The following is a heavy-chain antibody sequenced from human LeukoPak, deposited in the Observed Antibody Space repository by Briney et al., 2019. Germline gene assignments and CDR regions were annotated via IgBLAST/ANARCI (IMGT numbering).Heavy chain of an antibody. J-gene: IGHJ4*02. CDR3: ASHKDYGPFDY. CDR2: IYTSGST. D-gene: IGHD4-17*01. CDR1: GGSISSYY. V-gene: IGHV4-4*07. Sequence: PSETLSLTCTVSGGSISSYYWSWIRQPAGKGLEWIGRIYTSGSTYYNPSLKSRLTISVDRSKNHFSLKLSSVTAADTAVYYCASHKDYGPFDYWGQGTLVTVSS.